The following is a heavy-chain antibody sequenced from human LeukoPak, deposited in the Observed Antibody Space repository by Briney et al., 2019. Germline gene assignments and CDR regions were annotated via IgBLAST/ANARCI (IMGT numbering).Heavy chain of an antibody. CDR1: GGSISSGDYY. CDR2: IYYSGST. Sequence: SETLSLTCTVSGGSISSGDYYWSWIRQPPGKGLEWIGYIYYSGSTYYNPSLKSRVTISVDTSKNQFSLKLSSVTAADTAVYYCARGLGYDSSGCLFDYWGQGTLVTVSS. D-gene: IGHD3-22*01. V-gene: IGHV4-30-4*08. CDR3: ARGLGYDSSGCLFDY. J-gene: IGHJ4*02.